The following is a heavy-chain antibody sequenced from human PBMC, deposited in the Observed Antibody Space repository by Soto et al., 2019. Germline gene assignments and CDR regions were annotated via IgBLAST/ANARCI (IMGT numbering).Heavy chain of an antibody. Sequence: KPSETLSLTCTVSGGSISSYYWSWIRQPPGKGLEWIGYIYYSGSTNYNPSLKSRVTISVDTSKNQFSLKLSSVTAADTAVYYCAREGNILANAFDIWGQGTMVTVSS. CDR3: AREGNILANAFDI. V-gene: IGHV4-59*01. CDR1: GGSISSYY. CDR2: IYYSGST. J-gene: IGHJ3*02. D-gene: IGHD3-10*01.